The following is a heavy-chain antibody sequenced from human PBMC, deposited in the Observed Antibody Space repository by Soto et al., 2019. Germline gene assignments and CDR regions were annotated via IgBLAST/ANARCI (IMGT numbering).Heavy chain of an antibody. J-gene: IGHJ4*02. CDR2: INYSGTT. V-gene: IGHV4-31*03. Sequence: QVQLQESGPGLVKPSQTLSLTCTVSGGSISSGGYYWSWIRQYPGKGLEWIGYINYSGTTHYTPSLKSRVSISIDTSKNHVSLRLNSVTAADTAVYYCARAAVDIVATILDYWGQGVLVTVSA. D-gene: IGHD5-12*01. CDR1: GGSISSGGYY. CDR3: ARAAVDIVATILDY.